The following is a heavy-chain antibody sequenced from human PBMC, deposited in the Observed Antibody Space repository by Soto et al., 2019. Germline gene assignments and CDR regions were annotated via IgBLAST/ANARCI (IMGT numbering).Heavy chain of an antibody. Sequence: SVPTLVNPTQTLTLTCTFSGFSLSTSGVGVGWIRQPPGKALEWLALIYWNDDKRYSPSLKSRLTITKDTSKNQVVLTMTNMDPVDTATYYCAHSYYDFWSGSFLMAAWGQGTPGTAS. CDR2: IYWNDDK. CDR1: GFSLSTSGVG. V-gene: IGHV2-5*01. CDR3: AHSYYDFWSGSFLMAA. J-gene: IGHJ6*01. D-gene: IGHD3-3*01.